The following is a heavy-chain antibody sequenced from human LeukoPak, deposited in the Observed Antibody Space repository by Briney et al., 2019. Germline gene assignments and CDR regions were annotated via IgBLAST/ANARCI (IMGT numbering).Heavy chain of an antibody. D-gene: IGHD3-10*01. J-gene: IGHJ4*02. CDR3: ARGTYGSGSYYIGY. CDR2: TYYNGNT. Sequence: SETLSLTCAVYGGSFSGYYWSWIRQPPGKGLEWIGYTYYNGNTNYNPSLKSRVTISVDTSKNQFSLKLSSVTAADTAVYFCARGTYGSGSYYIGYWGQGTLVTVSS. CDR1: GGSFSGYY. V-gene: IGHV4-59*01.